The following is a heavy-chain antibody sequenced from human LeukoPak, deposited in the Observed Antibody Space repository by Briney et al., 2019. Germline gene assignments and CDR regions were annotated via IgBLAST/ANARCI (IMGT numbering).Heavy chain of an antibody. CDR3: ARTYSGYDS. Sequence: GASVKVSCKASGYSFTSYGISWVRQAPGQGLEWMGWVSTYNGNTNYAQKLQGRVTMTTDTSTSTAYMELRSLKSDDTAVYYCARTYSGYDSWGQGTLVTVSS. D-gene: IGHD5-12*01. V-gene: IGHV1-18*04. J-gene: IGHJ4*02. CDR1: GYSFTSYG. CDR2: VSTYNGNT.